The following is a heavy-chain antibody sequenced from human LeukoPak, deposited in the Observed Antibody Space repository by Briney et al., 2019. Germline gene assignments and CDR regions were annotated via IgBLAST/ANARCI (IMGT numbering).Heavy chain of an antibody. D-gene: IGHD6-13*01. Sequence: GGSLRFSCAASGFTFSSYSMNWVRQAPGKGLEWVSSINSDSNYIYYADSVKGRFTISRDAKNSVYLRMNSLRAEDTAVYYCARNGILGIAAAVDVWGKGTTVTVSS. CDR3: ARNGILGIAAAVDV. CDR1: GFTFSSYS. J-gene: IGHJ6*03. CDR2: INSDSNYI. V-gene: IGHV3-21*01.